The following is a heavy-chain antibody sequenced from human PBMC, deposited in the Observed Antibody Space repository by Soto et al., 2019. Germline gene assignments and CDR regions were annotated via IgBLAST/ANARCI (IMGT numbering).Heavy chain of an antibody. V-gene: IGHV3-30*18. CDR1: GFTFSDYA. J-gene: IGHJ4*02. D-gene: IGHD6-19*01. CDR3: AKGGRQWLVTSDFNY. CDR2: VSHDGRNT. Sequence: PGGSLRLSCAASGFTFSDYAMHSVRPAPGKGLEWVAVVSHDGRNTHYADSVKGRFTISRDSSKNTVSLEMTSLRAEDTAVYYCAKGGRQWLVTSDFNYWGQGALVTVSS.